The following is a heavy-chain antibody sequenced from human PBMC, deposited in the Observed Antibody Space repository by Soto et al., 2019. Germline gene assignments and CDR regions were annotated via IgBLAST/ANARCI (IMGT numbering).Heavy chain of an antibody. J-gene: IGHJ5*02. V-gene: IGHV3-74*01. D-gene: IGHD3-3*01. CDR3: ASQSGFGSPLRFDP. Sequence: EVQLVESGGGLVQPGGSLRLSCAASGFIFSTYWMHWVRQAPGKGLVWVSRINSDGSSLSNADSVKGRFTISRDNAKNTLYLQMNSLTAEDTAVYYCASQSGFGSPLRFDPWGQGTLVTVPS. CDR2: INSDGSSL. CDR1: GFIFSTYW.